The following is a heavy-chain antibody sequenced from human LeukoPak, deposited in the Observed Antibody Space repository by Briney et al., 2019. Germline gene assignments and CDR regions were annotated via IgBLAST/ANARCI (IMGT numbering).Heavy chain of an antibody. D-gene: IGHD3-10*01. J-gene: IGHJ1*01. CDR3: ARDPGGAFTMVRGPAAEYFQH. CDR1: GYTFTGYY. Sequence: ASVKVSCKASGYTFTGYYMHWVRQAPGQGLEWMGWINPNSGGTNYAQKFQGRVTMTRDTSISTAYMELSRLRSDDTAVYYCARDPGGAFTMVRGPAAEYFQHWGQGTLVTVSS. CDR2: INPNSGGT. V-gene: IGHV1-2*02.